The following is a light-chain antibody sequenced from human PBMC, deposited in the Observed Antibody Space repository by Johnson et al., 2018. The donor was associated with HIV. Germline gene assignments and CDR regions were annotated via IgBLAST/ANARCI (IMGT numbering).Light chain of an antibody. J-gene: IGLJ1*01. Sequence: QSVLTQPPSVSAAPGQKVTISCSGSSSNIENNYVSWYQQLPGTAPKLLIYENNMRPSGTPDRISGSKSGTSATLGITGLQTGEEADYYCGTWDSSLSSYVFGVGTKVTVL. CDR3: GTWDSSLSSYV. V-gene: IGLV1-51*02. CDR1: SSNIENNY. CDR2: ENN.